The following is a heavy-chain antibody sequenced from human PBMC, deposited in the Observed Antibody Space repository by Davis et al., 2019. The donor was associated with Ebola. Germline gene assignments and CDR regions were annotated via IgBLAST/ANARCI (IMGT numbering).Heavy chain of an antibody. D-gene: IGHD3-3*01. Sequence: MPSETLSLTCAVYGGSFSSYYWSWIRQPPGKGLEWIGEINHSGSTNYNPSLKSRVTISVDTSKNQFSLKLSSVTAADTAVYYCARAGVTIFGVVVYYYGMDVWGQGTTVTVSS. CDR3: ARAGVTIFGVVVYYYGMDV. CDR1: GGSFSSYY. J-gene: IGHJ6*02. V-gene: IGHV4-34*01. CDR2: INHSGST.